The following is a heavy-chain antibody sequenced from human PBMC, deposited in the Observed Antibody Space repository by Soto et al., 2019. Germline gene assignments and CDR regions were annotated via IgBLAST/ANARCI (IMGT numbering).Heavy chain of an antibody. CDR3: TRSTNWNDEYYFDY. J-gene: IGHJ4*02. CDR1: GFSLSRKGMS. CDR2: IDWEEEK. V-gene: IGHV2-70*01. D-gene: IGHD1-20*01. Sequence: GSGPTLVNPKQTLILTCAFSGFSLSRKGMSVSWIRQPPGKALEFLALIDWEEEKFYSPSLRTRLTVSKDTSKSRVVLTLTNVDPVDTATYYCTRSTNWNDEYYFDYWGQGTLVTVSS.